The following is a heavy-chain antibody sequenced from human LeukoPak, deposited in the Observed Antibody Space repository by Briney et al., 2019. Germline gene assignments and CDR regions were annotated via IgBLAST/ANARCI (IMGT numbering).Heavy chain of an antibody. CDR2: ISYDGSNK. V-gene: IGHV3-30-3*01. D-gene: IGHD1-14*01. CDR1: GFTFSSYA. J-gene: IGHJ4*02. Sequence: GGSLRLSCAASGFTFSSYAMHWVRQAPGKGLEWVGVISYDGSNKYYADSVKGRFTISRDNSKNTLYLQMNSLRAEDTAVYYCARPITDYWGQGTLVTVSS. CDR3: ARPITDY.